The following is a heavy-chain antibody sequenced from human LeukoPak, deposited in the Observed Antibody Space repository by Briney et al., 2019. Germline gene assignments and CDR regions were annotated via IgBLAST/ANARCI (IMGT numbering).Heavy chain of an antibody. Sequence: PGGSLRLSCAASGVTVSSSYMSWVRQAPGKGLEWVSIMYSGGATDYADSVKGRFTISRDNSKNTLYLQMNSLRAEDTAVYYCARDPSPYYGDCGYWGQGTLVIVSS. D-gene: IGHD4-17*01. CDR2: MYSGGAT. J-gene: IGHJ4*02. V-gene: IGHV3-66*01. CDR1: GVTVSSSY. CDR3: ARDPSPYYGDCGY.